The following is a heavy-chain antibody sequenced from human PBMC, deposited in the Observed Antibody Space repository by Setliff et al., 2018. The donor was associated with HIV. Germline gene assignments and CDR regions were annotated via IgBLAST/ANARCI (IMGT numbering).Heavy chain of an antibody. D-gene: IGHD6-25*01. J-gene: IGHJ2*01. CDR3: ASLSTPARYFDL. CDR2: IYWTGKT. V-gene: IGHV4-59*12. Sequence: PSETLSLTCTVSDSAMDSYYWSWVRQSPGRGLEYIGYIYWTGKTDYNPSLKSRVTISLDTSGNQFSLKLNSVTGADTAVYYCASLSTPARYFDLWGRGTLVTVS. CDR1: DSAMDSYY.